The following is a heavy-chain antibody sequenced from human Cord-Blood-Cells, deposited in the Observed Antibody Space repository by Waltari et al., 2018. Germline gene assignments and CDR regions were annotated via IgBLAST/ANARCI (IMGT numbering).Heavy chain of an antibody. CDR3: ARDTSGSYENAFDI. Sequence: EVQLVESGGGLIQPGGSLRLSCAASGFTVSRNYMSWVREAPGKGLEGVSLIYSGGSTYYADSVKGRFTISRDKSKNTLYLHMNSLRAEDTAVYYCARDTSGSYENAFDIWGQGTMVTVSS. D-gene: IGHD1-26*01. CDR1: GFTVSRNY. CDR2: IYSGGST. J-gene: IGHJ3*02. V-gene: IGHV3-53*01.